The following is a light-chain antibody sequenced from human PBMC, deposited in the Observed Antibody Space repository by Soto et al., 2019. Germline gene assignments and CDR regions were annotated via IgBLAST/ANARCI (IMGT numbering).Light chain of an antibody. CDR1: SSDIGHAYR. J-gene: IGLJ2*01. Sequence: QSALTQPPSVSGSPGQSVTISCTGTSSDIGHAYRVSWYQQSPGTAPKLMIYEVNNRPSGVPDRFSGSKSGNTASLTISGVHPADEADYYCTTSCTRYCVIVFGGGTKLTVL. CDR3: TTSCTRYCVIV. V-gene: IGLV2-18*01. CDR2: EVN.